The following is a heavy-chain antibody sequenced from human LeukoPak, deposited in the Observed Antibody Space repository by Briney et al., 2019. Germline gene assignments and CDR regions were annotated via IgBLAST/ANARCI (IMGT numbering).Heavy chain of an antibody. CDR3: ARDSPREWLSETRD. D-gene: IGHD3-3*01. V-gene: IGHV4-4*07. J-gene: IGHJ4*02. CDR2: ICTSGST. Sequence: SETLSLTCTVSGGSISSHYWSWIRQPAGEGLEWIGRICTSGSTDYNPSLKSRVTMSVDTSKNQFSLKPSSVTAADTAVYYCARDSPREWLSETRDWGQGTLVTVSS. CDR1: GGSISSHY.